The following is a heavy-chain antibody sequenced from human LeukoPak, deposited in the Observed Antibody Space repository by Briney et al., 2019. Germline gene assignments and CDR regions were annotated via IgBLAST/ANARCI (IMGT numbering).Heavy chain of an antibody. CDR3: ARVPLRDCSSTSCLRYFYMDV. Sequence: KPSQTLSLTCAVSGGSISSGGYSWSWIRQPPGKGLEWIGYIYHSGSTYYNPSLKSRVTISVDRSKNQFSLKLSSVTAADTAVYYCARVPLRDCSSTSCLRYFYMDVWGKGTTVTVS. CDR2: IYHSGST. J-gene: IGHJ6*03. CDR1: GGSISSGGYS. V-gene: IGHV4-30-2*01. D-gene: IGHD2-2*01.